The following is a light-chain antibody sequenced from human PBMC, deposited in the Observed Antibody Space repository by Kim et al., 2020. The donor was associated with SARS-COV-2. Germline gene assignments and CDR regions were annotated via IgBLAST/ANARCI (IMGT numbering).Light chain of an antibody. V-gene: IGKV1-39*01. CDR1: QSISSH. J-gene: IGKJ5*01. CDR2: AAS. CDR3: QQGYSSPQIT. Sequence: SVGDRVIITCRTSQSISSHLNWYQQKPGKAPNLLIFAASSLQSGVPSRFSGSGSGTDFTLTITTLQPEDFATYYCQQGYSSPQITFGQGTRLEIK.